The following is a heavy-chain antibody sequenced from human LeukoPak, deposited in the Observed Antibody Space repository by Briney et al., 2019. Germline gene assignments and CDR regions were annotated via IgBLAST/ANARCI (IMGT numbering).Heavy chain of an antibody. CDR2: INPSGGST. CDR3: ARVGLYCSSTSCYSFDY. V-gene: IGHV1-46*01. D-gene: IGHD2-2*01. J-gene: IGHJ4*02. Sequence: ASVKVSCKASGYTFTSYYMHWVRQAPGQGLEWMGIINPSGGSTSYAPKFRGRVTMTRDTSTSTVYMELSSLRSEDTAVYYCARVGLYCSSTSCYSFDYWGQGTLVTVSS. CDR1: GYTFTSYY.